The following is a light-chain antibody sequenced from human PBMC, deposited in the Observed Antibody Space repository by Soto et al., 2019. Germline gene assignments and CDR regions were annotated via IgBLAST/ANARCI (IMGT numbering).Light chain of an antibody. V-gene: IGKV4-1*01. CDR2: WAS. Sequence: DIVMTQSPDSLAVSLGERATINCKSSQSLFYSPNNKTYLAWYQHKAGQSPKLLIYWASNRESGVPDRFSGSGSVTDFTLTISSLQAEDVAVYYCQQYYRVPHLTVGAGTKVEIK. CDR3: QQYYRVPHLT. CDR1: QSLFYSPNNKTY. J-gene: IGKJ4*01.